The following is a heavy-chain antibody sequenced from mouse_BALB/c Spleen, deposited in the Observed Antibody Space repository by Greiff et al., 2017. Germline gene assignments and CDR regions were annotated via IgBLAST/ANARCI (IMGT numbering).Heavy chain of an antibody. Sequence: QVQLQQPGAELVKPGASVKLSCKASGYTFTSYWMHWVKQRPGQGLEWIGEINPSNGRTNYNEKFKSKATLTVDKSSSTAYMQLSSLTSEDSAVYYGARRESYAMDYWGQGTSVTVSS. CDR2: INPSNGRT. V-gene: IGHV1S81*02. J-gene: IGHJ4*01. CDR1: GYTFTSYW. CDR3: ARRESYAMDY.